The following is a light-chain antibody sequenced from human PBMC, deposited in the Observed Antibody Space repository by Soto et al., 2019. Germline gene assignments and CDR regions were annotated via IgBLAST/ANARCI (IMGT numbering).Light chain of an antibody. Sequence: QSVLTQPASVSGSPGQSITISCTGTSSDVGGYSYISWHQHNPGRAPKLMIYDVSNRPSGVSDRFSGSKSGNTASLTISRLQAEDEADYYCSSYTTSSTYVFGSGTKVTVL. J-gene: IGLJ1*01. CDR3: SSYTTSSTYV. V-gene: IGLV2-14*03. CDR2: DVS. CDR1: SSDVGGYSY.